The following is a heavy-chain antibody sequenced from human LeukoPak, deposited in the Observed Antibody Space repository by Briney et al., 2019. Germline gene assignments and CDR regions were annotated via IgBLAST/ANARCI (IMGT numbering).Heavy chain of an antibody. D-gene: IGHD3-9*01. Sequence: GASVKVSCKVSEYTLTELSMHWVRQAPGKGLEWMGGFDPEDGGTIYAQKFQGRVTMTEDTSTDTAYMELSSLRSEDTAVYYCATLYDILTGFDYWGQGTLVTVSS. V-gene: IGHV1-24*01. CDR2: FDPEDGGT. CDR1: EYTLTELS. CDR3: ATLYDILTGFDY. J-gene: IGHJ4*02.